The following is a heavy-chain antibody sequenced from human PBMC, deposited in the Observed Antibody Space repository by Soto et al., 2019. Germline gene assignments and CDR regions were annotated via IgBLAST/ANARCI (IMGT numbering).Heavy chain of an antibody. CDR1: GLSFTSYA. V-gene: IGHV3-23*01. CDR3: GEGPQGDFRWGFGF. CDR2: VTGSGAGT. D-gene: IGHD3-16*01. Sequence: EVQLLESGGGVVRPGGSLRLSCVASGLSFTSYAMTWVRQSPGKGLEWVASVTGSGAGTSYADSVRGRFTISRDNSKNQVEPKGDRLEAEGPGVKFFGEGPQGDFRWGFGFRGPGTKV. J-gene: IGHJ3*01.